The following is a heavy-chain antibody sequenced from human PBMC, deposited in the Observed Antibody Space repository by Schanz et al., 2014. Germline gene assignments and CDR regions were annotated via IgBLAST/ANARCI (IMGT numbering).Heavy chain of an antibody. CDR1: GFTFSTFA. CDR3: ARGGSGSRCRLDY. D-gene: IGHD1-26*01. V-gene: IGHV3-48*01. Sequence: EVPLVESGGDLVQPGGSLRLSCSASGFTFSTFAMHWVRQAPGKGLEWVSYVSRSTPDIYYADSVKGRFTMSRDNAKNSVCLKMNNLRAEDAGLYCSARGGSGSRCRLDYWGQGTLVTVSS. CDR2: VSRSTPDI. J-gene: IGHJ4*02.